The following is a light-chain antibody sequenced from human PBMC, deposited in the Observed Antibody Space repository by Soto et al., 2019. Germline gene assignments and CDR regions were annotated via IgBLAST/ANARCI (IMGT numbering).Light chain of an antibody. J-gene: IGLJ2*01. CDR2: DVT. V-gene: IGLV2-14*01. Sequence: QSVLTQPASVSGSPGQSITISCTGTISDVGGFNYVSWYQQHPGKAPKLTIYDVTNRPSGFSNRFSGSKSGNTASLTISGIQAEEESDYYCSSYGSSSTLVVFGGGTKLAVL. CDR1: ISDVGGFNY. CDR3: SSYGSSSTLVV.